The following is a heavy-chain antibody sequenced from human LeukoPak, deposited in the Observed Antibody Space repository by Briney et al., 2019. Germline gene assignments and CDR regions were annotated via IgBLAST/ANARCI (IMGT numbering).Heavy chain of an antibody. J-gene: IGHJ5*02. CDR2: INHSGST. V-gene: IGHV4-34*01. Sequence: SETLSLTCAVYGGSFSGYYWSWIRQPPGKGLEWIGEINHSGSTNYNPSLKRRVTISVDTSKNQFSLKLSSVTAADTAVYYCARDPPHSLRRRDWFDPWGQGTLVTVSS. CDR1: GGSFSGYY. D-gene: IGHD3-16*01. CDR3: ARDPPHSLRRRDWFDP.